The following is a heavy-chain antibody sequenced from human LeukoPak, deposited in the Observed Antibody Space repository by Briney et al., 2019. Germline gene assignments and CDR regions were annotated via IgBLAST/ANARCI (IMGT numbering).Heavy chain of an antibody. D-gene: IGHD4-17*01. Sequence: PSGTLSLTCAVYGGSFSGYYWSWIRQPPGKGLEWIGEINRSGSTNYNPSLKCRVTISVDTSKNQFSLKLSSVTAADTAVYYCARDYGDYAVNWFDPWGQGTLVTVSS. J-gene: IGHJ5*02. CDR1: GGSFSGYY. CDR2: INRSGST. V-gene: IGHV4-34*01. CDR3: ARDYGDYAVNWFDP.